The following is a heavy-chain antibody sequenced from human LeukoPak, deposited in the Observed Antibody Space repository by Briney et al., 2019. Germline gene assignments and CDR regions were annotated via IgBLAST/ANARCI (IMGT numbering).Heavy chain of an antibody. CDR1: GFSFSRYD. CDR3: AKVQSDIVGAVVFSFDV. V-gene: IGHV3-30*02. J-gene: IGHJ3*01. D-gene: IGHD1-26*01. CDR2: IRYDGSNK. Sequence: GGSLRLSCAASGFSFSRYDIHWVRQAPGKGLEWVAFIRYDGSNKNYADSVKGRFTISRDNFMITVYLQMNSLRVEDTAVYYCAKVQSDIVGAVVFSFDVWGQGTMVSVSS.